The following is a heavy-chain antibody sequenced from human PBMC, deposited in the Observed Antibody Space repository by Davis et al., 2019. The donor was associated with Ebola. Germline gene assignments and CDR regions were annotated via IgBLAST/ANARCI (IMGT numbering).Heavy chain of an antibody. Sequence: AASVKVSCKASGYTFTSYYMHWVRQAPGQGLEWMGIINPSGGSTSYAQKFQGRVTITRDTSASTAYMELSSLRSEDTAVYYCARDPPYGDYHFDYWGQGTLVTVSS. J-gene: IGHJ4*02. D-gene: IGHD4-17*01. CDR1: GYTFTSYY. CDR3: ARDPPYGDYHFDY. CDR2: INPSGGST. V-gene: IGHV1-46*01.